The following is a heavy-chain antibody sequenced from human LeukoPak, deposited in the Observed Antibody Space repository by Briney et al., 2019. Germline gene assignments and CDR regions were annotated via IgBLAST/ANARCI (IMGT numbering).Heavy chain of an antibody. CDR1: GYTLTELS. V-gene: IGHV1-24*01. D-gene: IGHD6-19*01. CDR2: FDPEDGKT. CDR3: VTGGPWGIPVPGGGPLDY. Sequence: GASVKVSCKVSGYTLTELSMHWVRQAPGKGLEWMGGFDPEDGKTMYAQKFQDRVTVTEDTSTDTAYMELGSLRGEDTAVDYCVTGGPWGIPVPGGGPLDYWGQGTLVTVSS. J-gene: IGHJ4*02.